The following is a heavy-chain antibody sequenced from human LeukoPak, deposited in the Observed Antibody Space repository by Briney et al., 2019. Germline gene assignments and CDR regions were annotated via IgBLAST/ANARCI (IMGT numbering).Heavy chain of an antibody. D-gene: IGHD5-24*01. J-gene: IGHJ4*02. CDR1: GGSFSGYY. Sequence: SETLSLTCAVYGGSFSGYYWSWIRKPPGKGLEWIGEINHSGSTNYNPSLKSRVTISVDTSKNQFSLKLSSVTAADTAVYYCARGRNGYNLYYFDYWGQGTLVTVSS. V-gene: IGHV4-34*01. CDR3: ARGRNGYNLYYFDY. CDR2: INHSGST.